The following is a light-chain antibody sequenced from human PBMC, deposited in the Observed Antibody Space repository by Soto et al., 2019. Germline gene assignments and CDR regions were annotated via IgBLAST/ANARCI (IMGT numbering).Light chain of an antibody. CDR2: GAS. J-gene: IGKJ1*01. Sequence: EIVMTQYPDTLSVSPGETVTLTCRASQSVRTNLAWYQHKPGQSPRLLIYGASNRDTGFPARFSGSGSGTEFTLAISSLQSEDFAFYYCRQYNDNWPTFGQGTKVEIK. CDR3: RQYNDNWPT. V-gene: IGKV3-15*01. CDR1: QSVRTN.